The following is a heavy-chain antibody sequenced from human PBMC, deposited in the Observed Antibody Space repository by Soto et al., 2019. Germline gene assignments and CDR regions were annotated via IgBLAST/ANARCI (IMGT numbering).Heavy chain of an antibody. J-gene: IGHJ3*02. D-gene: IGHD3-22*01. CDR3: ARDQGYYDSSGYYYFGAFDI. Sequence: EVQLVESGGGLVQPGGSLRLSCAASGFTFSSYWMHWVRQDPGKGLVWVSRINSDGSSTNYADSVKGRFTISRDNAKNTLYVQMNSLRAEATAVYYCARDQGYYDSSGYYYFGAFDIWGRGTMVTVSS. V-gene: IGHV3-74*01. CDR1: GFTFSSYW. CDR2: INSDGSST.